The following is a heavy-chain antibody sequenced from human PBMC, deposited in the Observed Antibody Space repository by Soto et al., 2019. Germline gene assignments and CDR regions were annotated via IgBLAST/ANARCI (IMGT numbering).Heavy chain of an antibody. Sequence: PSETLSLTCTVSGGSISSYYWSWIRQPPGKGLEWIGYIYYSGSTNYNPSLKSRVTISVDTSKNQFSLKLSSVTAADTAVYHCARVVYREYDCSSTSCYMPLGWFDPWGQGTLVTVSS. CDR3: ARVVYREYDCSSTSCYMPLGWFDP. D-gene: IGHD2-2*02. CDR1: GGSISSYY. V-gene: IGHV4-59*01. CDR2: IYYSGST. J-gene: IGHJ5*02.